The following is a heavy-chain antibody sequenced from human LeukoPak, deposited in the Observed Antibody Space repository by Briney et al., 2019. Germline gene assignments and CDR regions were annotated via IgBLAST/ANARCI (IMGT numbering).Heavy chain of an antibody. CDR1: GFTFSNAW. Sequence: GGSLRLPCAASGFTFSNAWMGWVRQAPGKGLEWVGRIKSKTDGGTTDYAAPVKGRFTISRDDSKNTLYLQMNSLKTEDTAVYYCTTSATGGAFDIWGQGTMVTISS. CDR2: IKSKTDGGTT. V-gene: IGHV3-15*01. J-gene: IGHJ3*02. D-gene: IGHD3-16*01. CDR3: TTSATGGAFDI.